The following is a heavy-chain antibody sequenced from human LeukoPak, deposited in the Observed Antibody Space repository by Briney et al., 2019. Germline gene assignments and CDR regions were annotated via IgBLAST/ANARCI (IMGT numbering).Heavy chain of an antibody. Sequence: SETLSLTCTVSGGSISSGDYYWSWIRQPPGKGLEWIGYIYYSGSTYYNPSLKSRVTISVDTSKNQFSLKLSSVTAADTAVYYCARDIVVPAAAQISGMDVWGQGTTVTVSS. CDR1: GGSISSGDYY. CDR3: ARDIVVPAAAQISGMDV. J-gene: IGHJ6*02. D-gene: IGHD2-2*01. V-gene: IGHV4-30-4*01. CDR2: IYYSGST.